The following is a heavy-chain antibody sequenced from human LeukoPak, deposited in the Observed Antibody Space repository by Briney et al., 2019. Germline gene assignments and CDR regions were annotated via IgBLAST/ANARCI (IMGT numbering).Heavy chain of an antibody. D-gene: IGHD6-13*01. Sequence: GGSLRLSCAASGFTFSSYAMHWVRQAPGKGLEWVAVISYDGSNKYYADSVKGRFTISRDNSKNTLYLQMNSLRAEDTAVYYCARDGSLLITAAGIFFDYWGQGTLVTVSS. J-gene: IGHJ4*02. CDR2: ISYDGSNK. CDR3: ARDGSLLITAAGIFFDY. V-gene: IGHV3-30-3*01. CDR1: GFTFSSYA.